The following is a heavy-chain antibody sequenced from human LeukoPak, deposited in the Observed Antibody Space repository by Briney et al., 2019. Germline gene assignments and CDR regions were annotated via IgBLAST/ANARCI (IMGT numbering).Heavy chain of an antibody. Sequence: PSETLSLTCTVSGGSISSYCWSWIRQPAGKGLEWIGRIYTSGSTNYNPSLKSRVTMSVDTSKNQFSLKLSSVTAADTAVYYCARVPAAMEYYFDYWGQGTLVTVSS. V-gene: IGHV4-4*07. CDR1: GGSISSYC. CDR3: ARVPAAMEYYFDY. J-gene: IGHJ4*02. CDR2: IYTSGST. D-gene: IGHD2-2*01.